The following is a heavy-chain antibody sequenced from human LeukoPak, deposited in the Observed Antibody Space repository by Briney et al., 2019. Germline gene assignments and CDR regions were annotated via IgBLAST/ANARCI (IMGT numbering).Heavy chain of an antibody. D-gene: IGHD1-26*01. CDR3: AKPRSLNIVGGAVDY. J-gene: IGHJ4*02. CDR2: IRYDGSNK. V-gene: IGHV3-30*02. CDR1: GFTFSSYG. Sequence: PGGSLRLSCAASGFTFSSYGMHWVRQAPGKGLEWVAFIRYDGSNKYYADSVKGRFTFFRDNSKNTLYLQMNSLRAEDTAVYYCAKPRSLNIVGGAVDYWGQGTLVTVSS.